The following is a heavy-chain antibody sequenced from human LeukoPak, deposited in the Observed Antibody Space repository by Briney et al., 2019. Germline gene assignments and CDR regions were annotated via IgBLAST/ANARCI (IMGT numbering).Heavy chain of an antibody. J-gene: IGHJ4*02. Sequence: PGGSPRLSCTDSGFTFTTHAMHWVRQAPGKGLEWVSGLSGSASSTYYADSVKGRFTISRDNSKNTLYPQMNSLRAEDTAVYYCAKDALPHTYSYYFDFWGQGTLVTVSS. CDR1: GFTFTTHA. CDR3: AKDALPHTYSYYFDF. D-gene: IGHD2-15*01. V-gene: IGHV3-23*01. CDR2: LSGSASST.